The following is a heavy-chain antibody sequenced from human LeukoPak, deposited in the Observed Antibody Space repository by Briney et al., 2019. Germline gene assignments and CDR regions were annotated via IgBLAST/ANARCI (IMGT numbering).Heavy chain of an antibody. CDR3: GSYWDWGGRYFEY. CDR1: GFTVSSNY. D-gene: IGHD3/OR15-3a*01. Sequence: GGSLRLSWAASGFTVSSNYMSGVRQAPGKGLEWVSVMYSGGSTYYADSVKGRFTISRDNSKNTLYRQMKRLRAEEMAVYYCGSYWDWGGRYFEYWGQGPLVPVSS. J-gene: IGHJ4*02. CDR2: MYSGGST. V-gene: IGHV3-66*01.